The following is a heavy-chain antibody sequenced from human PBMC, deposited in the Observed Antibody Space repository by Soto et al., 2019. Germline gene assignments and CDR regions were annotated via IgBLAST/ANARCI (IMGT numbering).Heavy chain of an antibody. D-gene: IGHD6-25*01. CDR2: MNPNNGNT. CDR3: VRVRGDSGWRQSGWFDP. Sequence: QVQLVQSGAEVKKPGASVKVSCKASGYTFTSYDINWVRQASGQGLEWMGWMNPNNGNTVYAEKFQGRVTMTRDTSMTTAYMDLSSMTSEDTATYYCVRVRGDSGWRQSGWFDPWGPGTLVNVSS. J-gene: IGHJ5*02. CDR1: GYTFTSYD. V-gene: IGHV1-8*01.